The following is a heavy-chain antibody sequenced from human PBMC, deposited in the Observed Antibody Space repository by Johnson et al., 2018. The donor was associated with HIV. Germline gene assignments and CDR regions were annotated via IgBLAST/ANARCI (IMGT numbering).Heavy chain of an antibody. Sequence: VQLVESGGGVVQPGRSLRLSCAASGFTFSSYWMSCVRQAPGKGLEWVANIKQDGSEKYYVDSVKGRFTISRDNAKNSLYLQMNSLRAEDTAVYYCAREADCGGDCHDDAFDIWGQGTMVTVSS. D-gene: IGHD2-21*02. CDR2: IKQDGSEK. CDR3: AREADCGGDCHDDAFDI. V-gene: IGHV3-7*01. CDR1: GFTFSSYW. J-gene: IGHJ3*02.